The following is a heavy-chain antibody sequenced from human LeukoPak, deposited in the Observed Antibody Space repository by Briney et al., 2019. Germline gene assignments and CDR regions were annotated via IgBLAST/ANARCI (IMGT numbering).Heavy chain of an antibody. Sequence: SGRSLRLSCAASGFTFSSYAMHWVRQAPGKGLEWVAVISYDGSNKYYADSVKGRFTISRDNSKNTLYLQMNSLRAEDTAVYYCASPLLDYWGQGTLVTVSS. CDR1: GFTFSSYA. CDR3: ASPLLDY. V-gene: IGHV3-30-3*01. CDR2: ISYDGSNK. J-gene: IGHJ4*02. D-gene: IGHD3-10*01.